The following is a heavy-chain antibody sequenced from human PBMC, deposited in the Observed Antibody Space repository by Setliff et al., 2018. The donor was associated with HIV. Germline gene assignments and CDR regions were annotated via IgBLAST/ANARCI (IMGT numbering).Heavy chain of an antibody. J-gene: IGHJ6*02. CDR2: INPSGGST. V-gene: IGHV1-46*01. D-gene: IGHD3-10*01. CDR1: GYTFTSYY. Sequence: ASVKVSCKASGYTFTSYYMHWVRQAPGQGLEWMGIINPSGGSTSYAQKFQGRVTMTRDTYTSTVYMELSSLRAEDTAVYYCARRETGVLYFGTFYYYGMDVWGQGTTVTVSS. CDR3: ARRETGVLYFGTFYYYGMDV.